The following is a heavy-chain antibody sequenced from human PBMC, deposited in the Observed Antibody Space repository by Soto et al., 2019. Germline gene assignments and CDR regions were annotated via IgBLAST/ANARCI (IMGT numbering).Heavy chain of an antibody. CDR3: ARVGYCSGGCYSR. D-gene: IGHD2-15*01. J-gene: IGHJ4*02. V-gene: IGHV6-1*01. CDR2: TYYRSKWYN. Sequence: RQSPSRGLEWLGRTYYRSKWYNDYAVSVKSRITINPDTSKNQFSLQLSSVTPEDTAVYYCARVGYCSGGCYSRWGQGTLVTVSS.